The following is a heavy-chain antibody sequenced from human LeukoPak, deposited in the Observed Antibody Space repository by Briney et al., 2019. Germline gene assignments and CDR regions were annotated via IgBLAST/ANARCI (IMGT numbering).Heavy chain of an antibody. D-gene: IGHD3-3*01. CDR1: GFTVSNTY. CDR2: IYSGGGT. Sequence: GGSLRLSCAASGFTVSNTYMSWVRQAPGKGLEWVSLIYSGGGTYYADSVKGRFTISRDYSSNTLYLQMNSLRAEDTALYYCAASAYYVAAADAYWGQGTLVTVSS. CDR3: AASAYYVAAADAY. J-gene: IGHJ4*02. V-gene: IGHV3-53*01.